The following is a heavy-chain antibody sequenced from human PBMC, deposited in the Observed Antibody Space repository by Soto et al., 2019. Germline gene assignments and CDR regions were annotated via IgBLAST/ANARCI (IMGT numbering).Heavy chain of an antibody. CDR1: SGSISSSY. J-gene: IGHJ5*02. CDR3: AKSPVDTYMIYWSDP. CDR2: VYISGST. Sequence: PSESLSLTCTVSSGSISSSYLSWIKQPPGKGLECIGHVYISGSTKYTPYLKSRLTMSVDTAKNQFSLKLISVTAAETAVYYFAKSPVDTYMIYWSDPWGQGTQVTVSS. D-gene: IGHD3-16*01. V-gene: IGHV4-59*01.